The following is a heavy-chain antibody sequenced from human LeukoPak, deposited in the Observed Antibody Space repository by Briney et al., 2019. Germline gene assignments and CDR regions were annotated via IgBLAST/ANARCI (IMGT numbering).Heavy chain of an antibody. J-gene: IGHJ6*02. Sequence: GGSPRLSCAASGFTFDDYTMPWVRQAPGKGLEWVSLISWDGGSTFYADSVKGRFTISRDNSKNSLYLQMNSLRTEDTALYYCAKDIGYPYYYGMDVWGQGTTVTVSS. D-gene: IGHD5-12*01. V-gene: IGHV3-43*01. CDR3: AKDIGYPYYYGMDV. CDR1: GFTFDDYT. CDR2: ISWDGGST.